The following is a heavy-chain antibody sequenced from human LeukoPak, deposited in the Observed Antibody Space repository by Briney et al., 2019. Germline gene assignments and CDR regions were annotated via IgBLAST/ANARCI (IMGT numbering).Heavy chain of an antibody. J-gene: IGHJ5*02. CDR3: ARDLMTLSVAATLLSPFDP. D-gene: IGHD2-15*01. Sequence: SVKVSCKASGGTFSSYAISWVRQAPGQGLEWMGRIIPIFGTANYAQKFQGRVTITTDESTSTAYMELSSLRSEDTAVYYCARDLMTLSVAATLLSPFDPWGQGTLVTVSS. CDR2: IIPIFGTA. CDR1: GGTFSSYA. V-gene: IGHV1-69*05.